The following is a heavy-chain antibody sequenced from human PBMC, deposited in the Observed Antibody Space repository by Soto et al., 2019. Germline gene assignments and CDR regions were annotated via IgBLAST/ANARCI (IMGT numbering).Heavy chain of an antibody. CDR3: ARGGVDFWSGLYYYGMYV. J-gene: IGHJ6*02. Sequence: SETLSLTCTVSGGSISSYYWSWIRQPPGKGLEWIGYIYYSGSTNYNPSLKSRVTISVDTSKNQFSLKLSSVTAADTAVYYCARGGVDFWSGLYYYGMYVWGQGTTVTVSS. CDR1: GGSISSYY. V-gene: IGHV4-59*01. D-gene: IGHD3-3*01. CDR2: IYYSGST.